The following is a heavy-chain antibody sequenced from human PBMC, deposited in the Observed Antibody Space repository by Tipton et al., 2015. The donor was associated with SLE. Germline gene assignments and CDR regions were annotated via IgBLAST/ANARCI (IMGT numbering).Heavy chain of an antibody. CDR2: ISYRGGT. D-gene: IGHD2-15*01. CDR3: ARAEGSWDAFDI. V-gene: IGHV4-39*07. J-gene: IGHJ3*02. CDR1: SSSDHY. Sequence: TLSLTCTISSSDHYWGWIRQPPGKGLEWIGSISYRGGTSYNPSLKSRVTISVDTSKNQFSLKLSSVTAADTAVYYCARAEGSWDAFDIWGQGTMVTVSS.